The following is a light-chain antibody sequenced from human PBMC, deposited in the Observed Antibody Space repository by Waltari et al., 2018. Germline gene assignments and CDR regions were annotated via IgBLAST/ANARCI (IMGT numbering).Light chain of an antibody. V-gene: IGLV2-23*01. J-gene: IGLJ3*02. Sequence: QSALTQPASVSGSPGQSITLSCLRTNSDVGGYNLVPWYQPHPGKAPKLLIYEESKRPAGVSNRLSGLKTGNTASLTISGLQAEDEADYYCCSYVRNVTWVFGGGTKLTVL. CDR1: NSDVGGYNL. CDR3: CSYVRNVTWV. CDR2: EES.